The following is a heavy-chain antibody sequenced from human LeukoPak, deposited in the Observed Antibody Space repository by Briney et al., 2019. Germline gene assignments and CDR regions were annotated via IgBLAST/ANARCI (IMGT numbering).Heavy chain of an antibody. CDR3: ARSYYYDSSHTVDY. Sequence: GGSLRLSCAASGFTFSSYAMSWVRQAPGKGLEWVSAISGSGGSTYYADSVKGRFTISRDNSKNTLYLQLNSLRAEDTAVYYCARSYYYDSSHTVDYWGQGTLVTVSS. CDR2: ISGSGGST. V-gene: IGHV3-23*01. J-gene: IGHJ4*02. D-gene: IGHD3-22*01. CDR1: GFTFSSYA.